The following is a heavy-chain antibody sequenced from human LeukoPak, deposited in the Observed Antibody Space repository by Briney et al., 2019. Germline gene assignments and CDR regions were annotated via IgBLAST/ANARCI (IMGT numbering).Heavy chain of an antibody. CDR3: AQGYSSGWFPY. Sequence: GGSLTLSCAASGFTFNSYSMNWLPQAQGKGREWVSSISSSSSYIYHAVPGRGRFTISRDNAKNSLYLQMNSLRDEDTSIYYCAQGYSSGWFPYWGQGSLVSVSS. CDR1: GFTFNSYS. D-gene: IGHD6-19*01. J-gene: IGHJ4*02. V-gene: IGHV3-21*04. CDR2: ISSSSSYI.